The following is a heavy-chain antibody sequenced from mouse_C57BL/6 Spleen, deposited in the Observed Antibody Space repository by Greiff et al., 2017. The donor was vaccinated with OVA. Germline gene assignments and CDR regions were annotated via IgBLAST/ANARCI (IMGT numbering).Heavy chain of an antibody. D-gene: IGHD1-1*01. CDR3: ARSRFAGYFDY. CDR1: GYAFSSYW. V-gene: IGHV1-80*01. CDR2: IYPGDGDT. J-gene: IGHJ2*01. Sequence: QVQLQQSGAELVKPGASVKISCKASGYAFSSYWMNWVKQRPGKGLEWIGQIYPGDGDTNYNGKFKGKATLTADKSSSTAYMQLSSLTSEDSAVYFCARSRFAGYFDYWGQGTTLTVSS.